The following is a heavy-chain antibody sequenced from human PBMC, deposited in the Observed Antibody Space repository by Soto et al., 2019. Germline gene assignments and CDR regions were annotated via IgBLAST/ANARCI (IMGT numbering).Heavy chain of an antibody. CDR2: ISGSGATT. J-gene: IGHJ4*02. Sequence: GGSLRLSCAASGITFIADAMSWVRRAPGKGLEWVSAISGSGATTYYADSVKGRFTISRDKSKNTLYLQMNSLRAEDTALYYCAKSFSSNWYDYFDYWGQGSLVTVSS. V-gene: IGHV3-23*01. CDR1: GITFIADA. D-gene: IGHD6-13*01. CDR3: AKSFSSNWYDYFDY.